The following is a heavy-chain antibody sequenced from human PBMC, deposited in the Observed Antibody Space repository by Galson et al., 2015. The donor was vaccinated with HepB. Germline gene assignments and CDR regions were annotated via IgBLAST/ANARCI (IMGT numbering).Heavy chain of an antibody. CDR3: ARTQGGKQWLVFDY. V-gene: IGHV6-1*01. CDR1: GDSVSSSSGD. CDR2: TYYRSKWYN. D-gene: IGHD6-19*01. Sequence: CAISGDSVSSSSGDWNWIRQSPSRGLEGLGRTYYRSKWYNDYAVSVKSRITINPDTSKNQFSLHLNSVTPEDTAVYYCARTQGGKQWLVFDYWGQGTLVTVSP. J-gene: IGHJ4*02.